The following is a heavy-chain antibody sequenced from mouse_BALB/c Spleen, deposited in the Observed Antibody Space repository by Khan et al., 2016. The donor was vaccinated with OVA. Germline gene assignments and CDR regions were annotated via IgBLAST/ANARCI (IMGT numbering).Heavy chain of an antibody. V-gene: IGHV3-2*02. CDR1: AHSITSGYG. Sequence: EVQLQESGPGLEKPSQSLSLTCTVTAHSITSGYGWNWIRQFPGNKLEWMGYISNSGSTNYNPSLKSRISITRDTSKNQFLLKLNSVTTKDTATSYCARTARIRYWGQGTTLTVSS. CDR2: ISNSGST. J-gene: IGHJ2*01. D-gene: IGHD1-2*01. CDR3: ARTARIRY.